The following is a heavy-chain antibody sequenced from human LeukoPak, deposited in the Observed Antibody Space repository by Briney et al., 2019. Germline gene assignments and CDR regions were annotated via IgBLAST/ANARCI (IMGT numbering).Heavy chain of an antibody. J-gene: IGHJ4*02. Sequence: GGSLRLSCAASGFTFSSYAMSWVRQAPGKGLEWVSAISGSGGSTYYADSVEGRFTISRDNSKNTLYLQMYSLRAEDTAVYYCAKVNKRDVFNFDYWGQGTLVTVSS. CDR3: AKVNKRDVFNFDY. D-gene: IGHD2/OR15-2a*01. CDR2: ISGSGGST. CDR1: GFTFSSYA. V-gene: IGHV3-23*01.